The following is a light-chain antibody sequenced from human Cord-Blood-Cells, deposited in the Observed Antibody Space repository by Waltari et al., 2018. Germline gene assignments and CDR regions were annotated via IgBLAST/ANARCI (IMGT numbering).Light chain of an antibody. Sequence: DIQMTQSPSSLSASVGDRVTITCRASQSISSYLNWYQQKPGKAPKLLIYAASSLQSGVPSRFSGSGSGTDFTLTISSLQPEDFATYYCQQSYSTPTFGQGPRGE. V-gene: IGKV1-39*01. CDR1: QSISSY. CDR3: QQSYSTPT. CDR2: AAS. J-gene: IGKJ5*01.